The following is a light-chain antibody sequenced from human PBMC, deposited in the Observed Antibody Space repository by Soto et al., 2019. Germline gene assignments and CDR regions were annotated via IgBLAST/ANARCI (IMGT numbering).Light chain of an antibody. J-gene: IGKJ1*01. V-gene: IGKV3-20*01. CDR3: QQYGSSGT. Sequence: EIVLTQSPGTLSLSPWERATASCGASQTVSSGFLAWYQQKVGQAPRLLIYGASNRATGTPDRFSGSGSGTDFTLTISRLEPEDFAVYYCQQYGSSGTFGQGTKVDIK. CDR1: QTVSSGF. CDR2: GAS.